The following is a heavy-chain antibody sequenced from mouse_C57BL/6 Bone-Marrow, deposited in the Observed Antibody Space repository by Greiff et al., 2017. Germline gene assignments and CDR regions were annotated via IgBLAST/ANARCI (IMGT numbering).Heavy chain of an antibody. V-gene: IGHV5-17*01. Sequence: EVHLVESGGGLVKPGGSLTLSCAASGFTFSDYGMHWVRQAPEKGLEWVAYISRGSSTIYYADTVKGRFTISRDNAKNTRFLQMTSLRSEDTAMYYCARPHYGSSYYFDYWGQGTTLTVSS. CDR2: ISRGSSTI. CDR3: ARPHYGSSYYFDY. CDR1: GFTFSDYG. D-gene: IGHD1-1*01. J-gene: IGHJ2*01.